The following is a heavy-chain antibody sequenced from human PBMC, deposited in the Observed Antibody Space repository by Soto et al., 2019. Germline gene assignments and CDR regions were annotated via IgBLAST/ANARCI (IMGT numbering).Heavy chain of an antibody. J-gene: IGHJ6*02. CDR3: ARQGFGELHGLVDV. Sequence: SETLSLTCTVSGGSMSSSSYYWGWIRQPPGKGLEWIGSIYYSGSTYYNPSLKSRVTIFLDTSKNQFSLKLSSVTAAGTAVYYCARQGFGELHGLVDVWGQGTTVTVSS. D-gene: IGHD3-10*01. CDR2: IYYSGST. CDR1: GGSMSSSSYY. V-gene: IGHV4-39*01.